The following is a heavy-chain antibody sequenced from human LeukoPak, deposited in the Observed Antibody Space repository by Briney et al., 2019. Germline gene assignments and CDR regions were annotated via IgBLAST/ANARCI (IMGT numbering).Heavy chain of an antibody. D-gene: IGHD6-13*01. V-gene: IGHV4-59*08. CDR2: IYYSGST. J-gene: IGHJ6*02. CDR1: GGSISSYY. Sequence: PSETLSLTCTVSGGSISSYYWSWIRQPPGKGLEWIGYIYYSGSTNYNPSLKSRVTISVDTSKNQSSLKLSSVTAADTAVYYCARHPYSSRDYYYYGMDVWGQGTTVTVSS. CDR3: ARHPYSSRDYYYYGMDV.